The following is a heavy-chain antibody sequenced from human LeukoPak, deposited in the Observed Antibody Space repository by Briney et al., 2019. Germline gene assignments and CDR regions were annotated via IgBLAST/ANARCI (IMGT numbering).Heavy chain of an antibody. D-gene: IGHD2-2*01. CDR3: ARLVKGYCSSSSCHYFDY. Sequence: SSEALSLTCTVSGGSISSSSYYWGWIRQPPGKGLEWIGSIYYSGSTYYNPSLKSRVTISVDTSKNQFSLKLSSVTAADTAVYYCARLVKGYCSSSSCHYFDYWGQGTLVTVSS. J-gene: IGHJ4*02. CDR1: GGSISSSSYY. V-gene: IGHV4-39*01. CDR2: IYYSGST.